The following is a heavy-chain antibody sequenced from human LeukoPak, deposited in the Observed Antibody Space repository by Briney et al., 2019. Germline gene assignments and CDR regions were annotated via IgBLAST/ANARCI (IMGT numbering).Heavy chain of an antibody. D-gene: IGHD3-10*01. V-gene: IGHV3-74*01. J-gene: IGHJ6*02. CDR3: ARGGSSGSGSYMSYGTDV. CDR1: GFTLSSYW. Sequence: GGSLRLSCAASGFTLSSYWMDWVRQAPGKGLVWVSRINSDGSSTNNADSVKGRFTISRDNAKNTVYLQMNSLRAEDTAVYYCARGGSSGSGSYMSYGTDVRGQGTTVTVSS. CDR2: INSDGSST.